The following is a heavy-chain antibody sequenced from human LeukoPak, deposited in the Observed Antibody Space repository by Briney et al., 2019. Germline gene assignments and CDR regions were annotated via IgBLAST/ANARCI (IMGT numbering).Heavy chain of an antibody. J-gene: IGHJ4*02. Sequence: PGGSLRLSCAASGFTFNSYSMNWVRLAPGKGLEWVSSISSSGSSIYYADSVKGRFTISRDNAKNSLYLQMNSLRAEDTAVYYCARADYYGYHNFDYWGQGTLVTVSS. CDR2: ISSSGSSI. D-gene: IGHD3-10*01. CDR3: ARADYYGYHNFDY. V-gene: IGHV3-21*01. CDR1: GFTFNSYS.